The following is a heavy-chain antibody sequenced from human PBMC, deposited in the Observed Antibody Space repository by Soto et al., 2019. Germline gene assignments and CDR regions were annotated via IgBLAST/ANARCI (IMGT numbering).Heavy chain of an antibody. CDR3: ARGGGYSYGNDGWFDP. CDR1: GFTFSDYY. V-gene: IGHV3-11*04. Sequence: GGSLRLSCAASGFTFSDYYMSWIRQAPGKGLEWVSYISNSANGHYIYYADSVKGRFTISRDNSKNTLYLQMNSLRAEDTALYYCARGGGYSYGNDGWFDPWGQGTLVTVSS. CDR2: ISNSANGHYI. J-gene: IGHJ5*02. D-gene: IGHD5-18*01.